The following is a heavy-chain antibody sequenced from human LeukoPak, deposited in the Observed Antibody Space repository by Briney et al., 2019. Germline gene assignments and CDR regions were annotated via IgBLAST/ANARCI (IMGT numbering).Heavy chain of an antibody. V-gene: IGHV4-38-2*02. D-gene: IGHD3-22*01. CDR2: LYHSGST. CDR1: GYSISSGYY. Sequence: PSETLSLTCTVSGYSISSGYYWGWIRQSPGKGLEWIGSLYHSGSTYYNPSLKSRVTISVDTSKNQFSLKLSSVTAADTALYYCASATKYFYDSSGYSVFDYWGQGTLVTVSS. J-gene: IGHJ4*02. CDR3: ASATKYFYDSSGYSVFDY.